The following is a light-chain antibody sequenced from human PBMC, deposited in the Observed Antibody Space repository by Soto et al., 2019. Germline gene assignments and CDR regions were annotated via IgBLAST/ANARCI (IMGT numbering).Light chain of an antibody. Sequence: QPVLTQPPSVSGAPGQRITISCTGNTSNIGAAYAVHWYKQLPGTVPKLLIYGTTNRPSGVPDRFSGSKSGNTASLTVSGLQAEDEADYYCSSYAGGYNPSFGTGTKLTVL. CDR3: SSYAGGYNPS. V-gene: IGLV1-40*01. J-gene: IGLJ1*01. CDR1: TSNIGAAYA. CDR2: GTT.